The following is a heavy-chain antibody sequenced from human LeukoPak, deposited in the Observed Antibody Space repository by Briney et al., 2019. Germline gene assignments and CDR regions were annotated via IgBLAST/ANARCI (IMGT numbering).Heavy chain of an antibody. V-gene: IGHV1-46*01. CDR3: ARVGRWNYDSHRDY. D-gene: IGHD1-7*01. J-gene: IGHJ4*02. CDR2: ISPSGGST. Sequence: GASVKVSCKAFGYTFTSNYMHWVRQAPGQGPEWMGVISPSGGSTTYAQKFQGRVTLTRDTSISTAYMELSRLRSDDTAVYYCARVGRWNYDSHRDYWGQGTLVTVSS. CDR1: GYTFTSNY.